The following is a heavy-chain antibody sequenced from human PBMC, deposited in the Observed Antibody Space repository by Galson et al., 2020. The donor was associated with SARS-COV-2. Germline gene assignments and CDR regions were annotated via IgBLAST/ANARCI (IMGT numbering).Heavy chain of an antibody. CDR2: ISMSGITI. Sequence: GGSLRLSCAASGLTFSNPEMNWVRQAPGKGLEWLSYISMSGITIYYADSVKGRFTISRDNAENSLYLQMNSLRAEDTGIYYCATGDVWFEAWGEGTLVTVSS. J-gene: IGHJ5*02. CDR3: ATGDVWFEA. CDR1: GLTFSNPE. V-gene: IGHV3-48*03. D-gene: IGHD7-27*01.